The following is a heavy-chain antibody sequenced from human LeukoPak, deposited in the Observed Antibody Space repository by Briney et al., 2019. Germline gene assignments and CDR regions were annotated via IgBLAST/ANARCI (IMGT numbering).Heavy chain of an antibody. D-gene: IGHD3-22*01. CDR3: VTNMIE. CDR1: GFGFGDAW. J-gene: IGHJ4*02. Sequence: GGSLRLSRATSGFGFGDAWMSWVRQAPGKGLEWVGRIKSKVEGGTADHAAPVKGRFAISRDDSKNTMFLQMNSLKIEDTAVYYCVTNMIERGQGTLVTVSS. V-gene: IGHV3-15*01. CDR2: IKSKVEGGTA.